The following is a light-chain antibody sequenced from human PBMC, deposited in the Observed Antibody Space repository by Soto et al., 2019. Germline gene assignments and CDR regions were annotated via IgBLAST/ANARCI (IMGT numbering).Light chain of an antibody. CDR2: TVS. J-gene: IGKJ4*01. V-gene: IGKV2-40*01. CDR1: QSLLDSDDGNTY. Sequence: DIVMTQTPLSLPVTPGESASISCRSSQSLLDSDDGNTYLDWYLQKPGQSPQLLIYTVSYRASGVPDRFSGSGSGTDFTLKISRVEAEDVGVYYCMQSIEFPLTFGGGTKVDNK. CDR3: MQSIEFPLT.